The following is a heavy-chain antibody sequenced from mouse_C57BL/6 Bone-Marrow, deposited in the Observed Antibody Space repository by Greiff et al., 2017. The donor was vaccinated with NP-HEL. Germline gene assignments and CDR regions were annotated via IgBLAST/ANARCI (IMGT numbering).Heavy chain of an antibody. Sequence: DVHLVESGGGLVKPGGSLKLSCAASGFTFSSYAMSWVRQTPEKRLEWVATISDGGSYTYYPDNVKGRFTISRDNAKNNLYLQMSHLKSEDTAMYYCARYGYDDAMDYWGQGTSVTVSS. V-gene: IGHV5-4*01. D-gene: IGHD2-2*01. CDR1: GFTFSSYA. CDR3: ARYGYDDAMDY. J-gene: IGHJ4*01. CDR2: ISDGGSYT.